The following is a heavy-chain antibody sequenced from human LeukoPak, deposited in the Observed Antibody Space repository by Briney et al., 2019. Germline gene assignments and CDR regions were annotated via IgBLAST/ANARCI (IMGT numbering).Heavy chain of an antibody. J-gene: IGHJ4*02. Sequence: PGGALRLSCAASGFTFSTYAMTWVRQAPGKGLEWVSAISDSGGSTYYGDSVKGRFTISRDNSKNTLYLQMNSLRAEDTAVYYGAKGRYGDYAGDHWGQGTLVTVSS. CDR3: AKGRYGDYAGDH. CDR1: GFTFSTYA. CDR2: ISDSGGST. V-gene: IGHV3-23*01. D-gene: IGHD4-17*01.